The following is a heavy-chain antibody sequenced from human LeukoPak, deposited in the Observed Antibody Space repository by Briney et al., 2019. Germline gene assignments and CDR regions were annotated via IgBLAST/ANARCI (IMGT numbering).Heavy chain of an antibody. CDR2: ISSSSSYI. J-gene: IGHJ4*02. CDR3: AKSPKLGLFDY. V-gene: IGHV3-11*03. CDR1: GFTFSDYY. D-gene: IGHD7-27*01. Sequence: GGSLRLSCAASGFTFSDYYMSWIRQAPGKGLEWVSSISSSSSYIYYADSVKGRFTISRDNSKNTLYLQMNSLRAEDTAVYYCAKSPKLGLFDYWGQGTLVTVSS.